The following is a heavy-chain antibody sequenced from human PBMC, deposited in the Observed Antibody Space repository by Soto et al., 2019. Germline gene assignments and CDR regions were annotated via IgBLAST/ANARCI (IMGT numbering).Heavy chain of an antibody. J-gene: IGHJ4*02. V-gene: IGHV1-2*04. Sequence: ASVKVSCKASGYTFTDYYMHWVRQAPGQGLEWMGWISSQSGDTNYGQNFQGWVTMTRDTSISTAYMDLSRLKSDETAIYYYGRWPPLRYCDPHGYFDYWGQGALVTVSS. CDR3: GRWPPLRYCDPHGYFDY. CDR1: GYTFTDYY. D-gene: IGHD3-9*01. CDR2: ISSQSGDT.